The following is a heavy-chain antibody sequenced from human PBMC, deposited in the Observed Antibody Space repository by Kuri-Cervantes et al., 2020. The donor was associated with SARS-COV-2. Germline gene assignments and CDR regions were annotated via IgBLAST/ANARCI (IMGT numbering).Heavy chain of an antibody. J-gene: IGHJ6*02. CDR3: AKILKDYYDILTGYNRGGMDV. V-gene: IGHV3-30*18. Sequence: GESLKISCAASGFTFSSYGMHWVRQAPGKGLEWVAVISYDGSNKYYADSVKGRFTISRDNSKNTLYLQMNSLRVEDTAVYYCAKILKDYYDILTGYNRGGMDVWGQGTTVTVSS. CDR1: GFTFSSYG. D-gene: IGHD3-9*01. CDR2: ISYDGSNK.